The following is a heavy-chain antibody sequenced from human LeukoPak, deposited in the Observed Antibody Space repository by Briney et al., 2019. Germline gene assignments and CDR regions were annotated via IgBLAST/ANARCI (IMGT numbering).Heavy chain of an antibody. CDR3: ARRDHIAGRRDY. D-gene: IGHD6-6*01. V-gene: IGHV3-48*03. J-gene: IGHJ4*02. Sequence: PGGSLRLSCAASGFTLSTYEMSWVRQASGGGVEWASYHNRDGGIIYYADSVWGAFPLSRDTAKNSLGLQMNRQRVEDTPIYYCARRDHIAGRRDYWGQGTLVTVSS. CDR1: GFTLSTYE. CDR2: HNRDGGII.